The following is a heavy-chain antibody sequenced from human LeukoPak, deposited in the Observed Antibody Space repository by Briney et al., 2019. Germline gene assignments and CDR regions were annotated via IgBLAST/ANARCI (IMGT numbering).Heavy chain of an antibody. Sequence: PSETLSLTCTVSGGSISSGSYYWSWIRQPAGKGLEWIGRIYTSGSTNYNPSLKSRVTISVDTSKNQFSLKLSSVTAADTAVYYCARENRDGYNYGTLWVGYFDYWGQGTLVTVSS. V-gene: IGHV4-61*02. D-gene: IGHD5-24*01. CDR3: ARENRDGYNYGTLWVGYFDY. CDR1: GGSISSGSYY. CDR2: IYTSGST. J-gene: IGHJ4*02.